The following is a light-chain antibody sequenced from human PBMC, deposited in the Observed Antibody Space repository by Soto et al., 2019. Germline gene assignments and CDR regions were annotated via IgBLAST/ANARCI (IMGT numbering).Light chain of an antibody. CDR3: LLSYSGAWV. CDR2: DTN. J-gene: IGLJ3*02. CDR1: TGAVTSGHY. V-gene: IGLV7-46*01. Sequence: QTVVTQEPSLTVSPGGTVTLTCGSSTGAVTSGHYPYWFQQKPGQAPSTLIYDTNNKHSWTPARFSGSLLGGKAALTLSGAQHEDEAEYYCLLSYSGAWVFGGGTKLTVL.